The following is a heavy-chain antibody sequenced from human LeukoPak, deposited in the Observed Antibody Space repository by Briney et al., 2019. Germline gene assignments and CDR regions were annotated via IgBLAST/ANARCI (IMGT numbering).Heavy chain of an antibody. CDR2: MNPNSGNT. J-gene: IGHJ6*03. CDR3: ARAAGGTRNYYMDV. D-gene: IGHD3-16*01. V-gene: IGHV1-8*01. CDR1: GYTFTSYE. Sequence: WASVKVSCKASGYTFTSYEINWVRQATGQGLEWMGWMNPNSGNTGYAQKFQGRVTMTRDTSISTAYMELSSLRSEDTAVYYCARAAGGTRNYYMDVWAKGTTDTVSS.